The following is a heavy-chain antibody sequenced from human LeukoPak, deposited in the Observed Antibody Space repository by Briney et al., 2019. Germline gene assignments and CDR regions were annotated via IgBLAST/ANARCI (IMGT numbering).Heavy chain of an antibody. Sequence: GASVKVSCKASGGTFTSYAISWVRQAPGQGLEWMGGIIPIFGTANYAQKFQGRVTITADESTSTAYMELSSLRSEDTAVYYCARDSPTVAAFHYGMDVWGQGTTVTVSS. CDR1: GGTFTSYA. D-gene: IGHD4-23*01. J-gene: IGHJ6*02. CDR3: ARDSPTVAAFHYGMDV. V-gene: IGHV1-69*13. CDR2: IIPIFGTA.